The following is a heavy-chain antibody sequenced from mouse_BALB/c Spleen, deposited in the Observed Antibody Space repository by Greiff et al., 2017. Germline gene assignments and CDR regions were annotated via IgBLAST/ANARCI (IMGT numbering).Heavy chain of an antibody. D-gene: IGHD1-1*01. V-gene: IGHV7-3*02. Sequence: EVMLVESGGGLVQPGGSLRLSCATSGFTFTDYYMSWVRQPPGKALEWLGFIRNKANGYTTEYSASVKGRFTISRDNSQSILYLQMNTLRAEDSATYYCVRDGGNYAMDYWGQGTSVTVSS. CDR2: IRNKANGYTT. CDR3: VRDGGNYAMDY. CDR1: GFTFTDYY. J-gene: IGHJ4*01.